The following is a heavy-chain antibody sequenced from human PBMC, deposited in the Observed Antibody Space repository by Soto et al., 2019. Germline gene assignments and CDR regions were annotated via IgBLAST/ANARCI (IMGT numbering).Heavy chain of an antibody. CDR1: GGSISSSNW. V-gene: IGHV4-4*02. CDR3: AARGYQLLTPESQAFDI. CDR2: IYHSGST. J-gene: IGHJ3*02. Sequence: SETLTLTCAVSGGSISSSNWWSWVRQPPGKGLEWIGEIYHSGSTNYNPSLKSRVTISVDKSKNQFSLKLSSVTAADTAVYYCAARGYQLLTPESQAFDIWGQGTMVTVSS. D-gene: IGHD2-2*01.